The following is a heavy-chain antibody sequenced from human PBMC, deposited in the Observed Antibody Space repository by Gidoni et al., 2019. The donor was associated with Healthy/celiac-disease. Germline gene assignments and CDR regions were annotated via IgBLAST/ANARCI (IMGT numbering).Heavy chain of an antibody. J-gene: IGHJ5*02. Sequence: QVQLQQWGAGLLKPSETLSLTCAVYGWSFSGYYWSWIRQPPGKGLEWLGEINHSGSTNYNPSLKSRVTISVYTSKNQFSLKLSSVTAADTAVYYCARGQRRRYCTGGVCYRGLHWFDPWGQGTLVTVSS. CDR2: INHSGST. CDR1: GWSFSGYY. V-gene: IGHV4-34*01. CDR3: ARGQRRRYCTGGVCYRGLHWFDP. D-gene: IGHD2-8*02.